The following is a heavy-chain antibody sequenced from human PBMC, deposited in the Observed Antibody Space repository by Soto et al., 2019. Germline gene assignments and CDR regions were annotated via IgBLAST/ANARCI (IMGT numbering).Heavy chain of an antibody. CDR2: IYYSGST. CDR3: ATSRVWTTRQYYFDY. V-gene: IGHV4-31*03. CDR1: GGSISSGGYY. J-gene: IGHJ4*02. D-gene: IGHD2-8*01. Sequence: PSETLSLTCTDSGGSISSGGYYWSWIRQDPGKGLEWIGYIYYSGSTYYNPSLKSRVAISVDTSKNQFSLKLSSVTAADTAVYYCATSRVWTTRQYYFDYWGQGTLVTVSS.